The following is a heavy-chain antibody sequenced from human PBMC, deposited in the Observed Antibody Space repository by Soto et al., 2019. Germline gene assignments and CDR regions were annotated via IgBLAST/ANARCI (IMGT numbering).Heavy chain of an antibody. J-gene: IGHJ6*03. D-gene: IGHD2-2*01. CDR2: IYYSGNT. CDR1: GGSISSSSYY. CDR3: ARLAYCSSTSCYGDYSNYDYYYYMDV. Sequence: ASETLSLTCTVSGGSISSSSYYWGWIRQPPGKGLEWIGSIYYSGNTYYNPSLKSRVTISVDTSKNQFSLKLSSVTAADTAVYYCARLAYCSSTSCYGDYSNYDYYYYMDVWGKGTTVTVSS. V-gene: IGHV4-39*01.